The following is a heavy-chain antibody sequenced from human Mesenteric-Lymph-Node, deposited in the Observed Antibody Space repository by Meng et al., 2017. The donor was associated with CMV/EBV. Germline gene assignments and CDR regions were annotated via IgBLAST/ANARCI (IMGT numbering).Heavy chain of an antibody. Sequence: QVQLVQSRAEVGKPGASVMVSCKASGYTFTDFYIHWVRQAPGQGLEWMGRINPNSGVSNSAQNFQGRVTMTRDTSISTAYMELGRLTSDDTAVYYCARDNVNPEGFDPWGQGTLSPSPQ. CDR1: GYTFTDFY. CDR2: INPNSGVS. CDR3: ARDNVNPEGFDP. D-gene: IGHD2/OR15-2a*01. J-gene: IGHJ5*02. V-gene: IGHV1-2*06.